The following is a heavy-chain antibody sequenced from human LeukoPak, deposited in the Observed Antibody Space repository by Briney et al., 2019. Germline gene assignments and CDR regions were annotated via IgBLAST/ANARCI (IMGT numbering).Heavy chain of an antibody. CDR3: ARHNGDYPLDY. CDR1: GGSISSGSYY. J-gene: IGHJ4*02. D-gene: IGHD4-17*01. CDR2: IYHSGST. Sequence: SETLSLTCTVSGGSISSGSYYWSWIRQPPGKGLEWIGYIYHSGSTYYNPSLKSRVTISVDRSKNQFSLKLSSVTAADTAVYYCARHNGDYPLDYWGQGTLVTVSS. V-gene: IGHV4-30-2*01.